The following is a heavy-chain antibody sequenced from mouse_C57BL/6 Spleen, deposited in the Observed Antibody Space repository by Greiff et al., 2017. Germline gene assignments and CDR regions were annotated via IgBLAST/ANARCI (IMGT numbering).Heavy chain of an antibody. CDR3: TREVTTRGYYAMDY. CDR1: GFNIKDDY. D-gene: IGHD2-2*01. J-gene: IGHJ4*01. CDR2: IDPENGDT. V-gene: IGHV14-4*01. Sequence: EVQLQQSGAELVRPGASVKLSCTASGFNIKDDYMHWVKQRPEQGLEWIGWIDPENGDTEYASKFQGKATITAATSSNTAYLQLSSLTSEDTAVYYCTREVTTRGYYAMDYWGQGTSVTVSS.